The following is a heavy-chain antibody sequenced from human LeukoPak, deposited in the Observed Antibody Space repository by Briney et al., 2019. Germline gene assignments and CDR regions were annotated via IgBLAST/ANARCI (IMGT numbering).Heavy chain of an antibody. CDR2: ISGSAGST. D-gene: IGHD2-15*01. Sequence: GGSLRLSCAASGFTFSTYAMTWVRQAPGKGLEWVSTISGSAGSTFYADSVKGRFTISRANSKNTLYLQMNSLRAEDTAVYYCARSELLLGDNFDHWGQGTLVTVSS. CDR1: GFTFSTYA. CDR3: ARSELLLGDNFDH. V-gene: IGHV3-23*01. J-gene: IGHJ4*02.